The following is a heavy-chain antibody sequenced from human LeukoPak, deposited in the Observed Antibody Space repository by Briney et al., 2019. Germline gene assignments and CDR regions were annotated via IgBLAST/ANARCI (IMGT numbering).Heavy chain of an antibody. CDR3: ARARSRYSSGWYGGY. CDR1: GFTFSSYS. D-gene: IGHD6-19*01. CDR2: ISSSSSYI. J-gene: IGHJ4*02. Sequence: GGSLRLSCAASGFTFSSYSMNWVRQAPGKGLEWVSSISSSSSYIYYADSVKGRFTISRDNAKNSLYLQMNSLRAEDTAGYYCARARSRYSSGWYGGYWGQGTLVTVSS. V-gene: IGHV3-21*01.